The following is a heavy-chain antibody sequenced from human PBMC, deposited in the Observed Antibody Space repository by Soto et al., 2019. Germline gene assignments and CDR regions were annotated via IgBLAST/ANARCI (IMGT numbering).Heavy chain of an antibody. CDR1: GYTFTSYD. J-gene: IGHJ6*03. CDR2: MNPNSGNT. V-gene: IGHV1-8*01. D-gene: IGHD4-4*01. Sequence: ASVKVSCKASGYTFTSYDINWVRQATGQGLEWMGWMNPNSGNTGYAQKFQGRVTMTRNTSISTAYMELSSLRSEDTAVYYCARAYYNSYVAYYYYKDVWSKGTTVTGS. CDR3: ARAYYNSYVAYYYYKDV.